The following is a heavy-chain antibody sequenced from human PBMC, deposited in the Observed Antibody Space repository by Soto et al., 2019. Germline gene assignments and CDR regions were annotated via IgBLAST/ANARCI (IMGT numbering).Heavy chain of an antibody. Sequence: PGGSLRLSCAASGFTFSDYYMSWIRQAPGKGLEWVSYISSSGSTIYYADSVKGRFTISRDNAKNSLYLQMNSLRAEDTAVYYCARVRRSKWGLIAFDYWGQGTLVTVSS. CDR1: GFTFSDYY. J-gene: IGHJ4*02. CDR2: ISSSGSTI. CDR3: ARVRRSKWGLIAFDY. D-gene: IGHD2-21*01. V-gene: IGHV3-11*01.